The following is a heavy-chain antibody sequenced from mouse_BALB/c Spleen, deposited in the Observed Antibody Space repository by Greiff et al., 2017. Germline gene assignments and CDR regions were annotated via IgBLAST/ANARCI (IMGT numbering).Heavy chain of an antibody. Sequence: EVKLEESGGGLVKPGGSLKLSCAASGFTFSSYAMSWVRQTPEKRLEWVASISSGGSTYYPDSVKGRFTISRDNARNILYLQMSSLRSEDTAMYYCARGEGTTWYFDVWGAGTTVTVSS. J-gene: IGHJ1*01. CDR3: ARGEGTTWYFDV. CDR2: ISSGGST. CDR1: GFTFSSYA. V-gene: IGHV5-6-5*01. D-gene: IGHD1-1*01.